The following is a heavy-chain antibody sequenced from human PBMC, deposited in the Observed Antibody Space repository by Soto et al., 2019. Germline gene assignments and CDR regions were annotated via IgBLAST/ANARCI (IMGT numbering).Heavy chain of an antibody. CDR2: INPNSGGT. CDR1: GYTFTGYY. J-gene: IGHJ3*02. Sequence: GASVKVSCKASGYTFTGYYMHWVRQAPGQGLEWMGWINPNSGGTNYAQKFQGWVTMTRDTSISTAYMELSRLRSDDTAVYYCARVHYDSSGYEGSSDAFDIWGQGTMVTVS. CDR3: ARVHYDSSGYEGSSDAFDI. V-gene: IGHV1-2*04. D-gene: IGHD3-22*01.